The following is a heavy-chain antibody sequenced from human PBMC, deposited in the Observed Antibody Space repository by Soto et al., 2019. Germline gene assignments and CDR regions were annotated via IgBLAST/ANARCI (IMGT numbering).Heavy chain of an antibody. CDR2: ISPSGGST. D-gene: IGHD6-6*01. Sequence: ASVKVSCKASGYTFSSYYMHWARQAPGQGLEWMGIISPSGGSTSYAQRFQGTVTMTRDTSTSTLYMELSSLRSEDTAVYYCARGGSSSSGYFDYWGQGTLVTVSS. CDR3: ARGGSSSSGYFDY. V-gene: IGHV1-46*01. J-gene: IGHJ4*02. CDR1: GYTFSSYY.